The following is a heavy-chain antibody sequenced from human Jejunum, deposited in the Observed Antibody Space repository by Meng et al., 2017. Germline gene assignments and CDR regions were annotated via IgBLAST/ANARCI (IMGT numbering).Heavy chain of an antibody. V-gene: IGHV3-74*01. CDR1: GFTFSNYW. Sequence: GESLKISCAASGFTFSNYWMHWVRQAPGKGLVWVARIYSDETTTNYADSVKGRFTISRDNAKNTLYLQMSSLRADDTALYYCVRRAEGGGYYDVWGQGTTVTVSS. D-gene: IGHD2-21*02. CDR2: IYSDETTT. CDR3: VRRAEGGGYYDV. J-gene: IGHJ6*02.